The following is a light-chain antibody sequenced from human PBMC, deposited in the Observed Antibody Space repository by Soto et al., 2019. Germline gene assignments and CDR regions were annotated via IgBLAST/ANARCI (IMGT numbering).Light chain of an antibody. CDR3: GFWDESLHVWV. J-gene: IGLJ3*02. CDR2: NYN. Sequence: PRTETGYPGVSAAISSYGSSSNLGSNYVFWYQQLPGAAPKLLIYNYNQRPSGVPDRFSGSKSGTSASLAISGLQSDDEADYYCGFWDESLHVWVFGGGTKLTVL. V-gene: IGLV1-44*01. CDR1: SSNLGSNY.